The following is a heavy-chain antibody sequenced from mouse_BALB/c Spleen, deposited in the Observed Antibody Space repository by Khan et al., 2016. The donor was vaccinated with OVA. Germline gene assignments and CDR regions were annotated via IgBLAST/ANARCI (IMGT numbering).Heavy chain of an antibody. CDR3: ARRGLQRDFDY. CDR2: INPSTGYT. J-gene: IGHJ2*01. D-gene: IGHD2-1*01. V-gene: IGHV1-7*01. CDR1: GYTFINYW. Sequence: QVQLKESGAELAKPGASVKMSCKASGYTFINYWILWVKQRPGQGLEWIGYINPSTGYTEYNQNFKDKATLTADKSSSTAYMQLSSLTSEDSAVYYCARRGLQRDFDYWGQGTTLTVSS.